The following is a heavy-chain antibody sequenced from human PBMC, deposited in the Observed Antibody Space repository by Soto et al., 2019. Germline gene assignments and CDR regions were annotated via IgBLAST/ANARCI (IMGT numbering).Heavy chain of an antibody. CDR2: ISAYNGNT. D-gene: IGHD2-2*01. CDR1: GYTFTSYG. J-gene: IGHJ6*02. CDR3: ARDWGRSDVIPAAISAMDV. V-gene: IGHV1-18*01. Sequence: ASVKVSCKASGYTFTSYGISWVRQAPGQGLDWMGWISAYNGNTNYAQKLQGRVTITADKSTNTAYMELSSLRSEDTAVYYCARDWGRSDVIPAAISAMDVWGQGTSVTVSS.